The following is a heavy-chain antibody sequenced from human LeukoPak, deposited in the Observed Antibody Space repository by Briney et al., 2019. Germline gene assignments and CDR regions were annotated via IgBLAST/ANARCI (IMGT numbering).Heavy chain of an antibody. D-gene: IGHD2-21*02. Sequence: ASVKVSCKASGGTFSSYAISWVRRAPGQGLEWMGGIIPIFGTANYAQKFQGRVTITADESTSTAYMELSSLRSEDTAVYYCARGTRYCGGDCYRRLDYWGQGTLVTVSS. CDR1: GGTFSSYA. CDR3: ARGTRYCGGDCYRRLDY. CDR2: IIPIFGTA. V-gene: IGHV1-69*13. J-gene: IGHJ4*02.